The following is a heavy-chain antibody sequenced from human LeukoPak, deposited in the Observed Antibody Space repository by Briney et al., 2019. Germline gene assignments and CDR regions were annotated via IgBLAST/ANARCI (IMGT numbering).Heavy chain of an antibody. CDR2: IYPGDSDT. CDR3: ARHRLSGETYYYGSGNHLGEMAI. J-gene: IGHJ3*02. V-gene: IGHV5-51*01. Sequence: GESLKISCKGSGYSFTSYWIGWVRQMPGKGLEWMGIIYPGDSDTRYSPSFQGQVTISADKSISTAYLQWSSLKASDTAMYYCARHRLSGETYYYGSGNHLGEMAIWGQGTMVTVSS. D-gene: IGHD3-10*01. CDR1: GYSFTSYW.